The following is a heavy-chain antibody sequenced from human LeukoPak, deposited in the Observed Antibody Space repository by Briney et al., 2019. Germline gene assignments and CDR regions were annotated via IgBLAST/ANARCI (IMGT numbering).Heavy chain of an antibody. Sequence: GGSLRLSCAASGFTFSSYAMTWVRQAPGKGLEWVSAISDSGSKTHYADSVKGRFTISRDNSKNTVYLQMNSLRAEDTALYYCAKDWSCDYWGQGTLFTVSS. CDR2: ISDSGSKT. CDR1: GFTFSSYA. V-gene: IGHV3-23*01. D-gene: IGHD1-26*01. J-gene: IGHJ4*02. CDR3: AKDWSCDY.